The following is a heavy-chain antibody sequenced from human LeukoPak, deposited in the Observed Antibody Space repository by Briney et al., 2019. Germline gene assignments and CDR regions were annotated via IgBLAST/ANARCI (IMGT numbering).Heavy chain of an antibody. V-gene: IGHV4-59*01. CDR3: ARVSSGWYYFDY. CDR1: GGSISSYY. Sequence: SETLSLTCTVSGGSISSYYWSWIRQPPGKGLEWIGYIYTSGSTNYNPSLKSRVTISVDTSKNQFSLKLSSVAAADTVVYYCARVSSGWYYFDYWGQGTLVTVS. D-gene: IGHD6-19*01. CDR2: IYTSGST. J-gene: IGHJ4*02.